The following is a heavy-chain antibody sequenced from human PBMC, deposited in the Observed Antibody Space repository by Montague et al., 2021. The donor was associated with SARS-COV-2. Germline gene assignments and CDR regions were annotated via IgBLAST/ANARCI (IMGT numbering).Heavy chain of an antibody. CDR2: N. V-gene: IGHV4-39*01. CDR3: ARLGDILTGYYNGFDP. D-gene: IGHD3-9*01. J-gene: IGHJ5*02. Sequence: NNYNPSLKSRVTISVDTSKNQFSLKLSSVTAADTAVYYCARLGDILTGYYNGFDPWGKGTMVTVSS.